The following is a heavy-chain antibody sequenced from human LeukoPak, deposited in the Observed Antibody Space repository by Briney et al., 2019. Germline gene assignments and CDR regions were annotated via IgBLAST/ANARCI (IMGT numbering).Heavy chain of an antibody. D-gene: IGHD3-22*01. CDR2: IYYSGST. CDR3: ARQSLEYYDSSGLTDY. J-gene: IGHJ4*02. Sequence: SETLSLTCTVSGGSISSSGYYWAWIRQPPGKGLEWIGRIYYSGSTYYNPSLKSRVTISVDTSKNQFSLKLSSVTAADTAVYYCARQSLEYYDSSGLTDYWGQGTLVTVSS. CDR1: GGSISSSGYY. V-gene: IGHV4-39*01.